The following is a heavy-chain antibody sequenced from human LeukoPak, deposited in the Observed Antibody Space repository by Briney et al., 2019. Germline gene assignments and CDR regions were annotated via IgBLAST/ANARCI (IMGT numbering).Heavy chain of an antibody. J-gene: IGHJ3*01. CDR3: ARERSSDAFDV. Sequence: PSETLSLTCNVSGDSIRSYYWTWIRQPPGKGLEWIGYIYYSGSTSYNPSLKSRVAISVDTSKNQFSLKLNSVTPADTALYYCARERSSDAFDVWGQGTMVTVSS. V-gene: IGHV4-59*01. CDR2: IYYSGST. CDR1: GDSIRSYY.